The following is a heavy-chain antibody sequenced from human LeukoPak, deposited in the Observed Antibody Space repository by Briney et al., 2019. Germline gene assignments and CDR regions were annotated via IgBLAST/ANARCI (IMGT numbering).Heavy chain of an antibody. Sequence: ASVKVSCKASGYTFTGYYMHWVRQAPGQGLECMGWINTNTGNPTYAQGFTGRFVFSLDTSVSTAYLQISSLKAEDTAVYYCARVDWADAFDIWGQGTMVTVSS. CDR1: GYTFTGYY. CDR3: ARVDWADAFDI. J-gene: IGHJ3*02. V-gene: IGHV7-4-1*02. CDR2: INTNTGNP. D-gene: IGHD2-21*01.